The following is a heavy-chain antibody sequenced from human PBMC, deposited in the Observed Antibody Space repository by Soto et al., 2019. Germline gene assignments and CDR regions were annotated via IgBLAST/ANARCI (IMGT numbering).Heavy chain of an antibody. D-gene: IGHD2-15*01. CDR2: INIGNGNT. Sequence: ASVKVSCKASGYTFTSYPIHWVRQAPGQGLEWMGWINIGNGNTQYSQNFQGRVTITRDTSATTAYMEPSSLRSEDTAVYYCAREPLCGGKCYLNYFDPWGQGTLVTVSS. CDR3: AREPLCGGKCYLNYFDP. J-gene: IGHJ5*02. CDR1: GYTFTSYP. V-gene: IGHV1-3*04.